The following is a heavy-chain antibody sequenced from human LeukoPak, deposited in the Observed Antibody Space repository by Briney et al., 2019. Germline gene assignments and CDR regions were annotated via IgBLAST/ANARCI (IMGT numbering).Heavy chain of an antibody. CDR2: ISATGDST. J-gene: IGHJ4*02. V-gene: IGHV3-23*01. D-gene: IGHD5-18*01. CDR1: GFTFSSYD. Sequence: GGSLRLSCAASGFTFSSYDMSWVRQAPGKGLEWVSAISATGDSTYYADSVTGRFSISRDNSKNTLYLQMHSLRVEDTAVYYCAKRGLPDYWGQGTLVTVSS. CDR3: AKRGLPDY.